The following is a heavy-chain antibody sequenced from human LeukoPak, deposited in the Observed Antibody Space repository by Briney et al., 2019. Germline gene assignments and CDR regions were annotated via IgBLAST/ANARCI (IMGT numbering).Heavy chain of an antibody. V-gene: IGHV3-53*01. D-gene: IGHD2-2*01. CDR3: ARGFADEYCSSTSCYVFDY. J-gene: IGHJ4*02. CDR1: GFTVSSNY. Sequence: GGSLRLSCAASGFTVSSNYMSWVRQAPGKGLEWVSVIYSGGSTYYADSVKGRFTISRDNSKNTLYLQMNSLRAEDTAVYYCARGFADEYCSSTSCYVFDYWGQGTLVTVSS. CDR2: IYSGGST.